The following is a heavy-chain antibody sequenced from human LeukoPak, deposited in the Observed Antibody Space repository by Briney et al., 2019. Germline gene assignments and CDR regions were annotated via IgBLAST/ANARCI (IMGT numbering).Heavy chain of an antibody. CDR1: GFTFSGSA. CDR2: ISYSGANS. V-gene: IGHV3-23*01. Sequence: HAGGSLRLSCAASGFTFSGSAMSWVRQAPGEGLEWVSLISYSGANSYYTDSVRGRYTISRDNSKDTLFLQMNSLRAEDTAIYYCARDMQLSTWGLGTMVTVSS. J-gene: IGHJ3*01. D-gene: IGHD3-16*02. CDR3: ARDMQLST.